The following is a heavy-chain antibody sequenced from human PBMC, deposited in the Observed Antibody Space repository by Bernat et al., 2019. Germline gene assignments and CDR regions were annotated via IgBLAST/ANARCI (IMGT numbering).Heavy chain of an antibody. V-gene: IGHV3-33*01. D-gene: IGHD4-17*01. J-gene: IGHJ4*02. CDR2: IWYDGSNK. Sequence: QVQLVESGGGVVQPGRSLRLSCAASGFTFSSYGMHWVRQAPGKGLEWVAVIWYDGSNKYYADSVKGRFTISRDNSKNTLYLQMNSLRAEDTAVYYCARDSGDAYYVDYWGQGPLVTVSS. CDR3: ARDSGDAYYVDY. CDR1: GFTFSSYG.